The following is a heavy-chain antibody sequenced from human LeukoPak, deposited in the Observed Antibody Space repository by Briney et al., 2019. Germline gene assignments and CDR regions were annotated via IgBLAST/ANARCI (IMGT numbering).Heavy chain of an antibody. D-gene: IGHD3-22*01. Sequence: ASVKVSCKASGYTFTSYYMHWVRQAPGQGLEWMGIINPSGGSTSYAQKFQGRVAMTRDTSTGTVYMELSSLRSEDTAVYYCARPDSSGYSFDYWGQGTLVTVSS. CDR2: INPSGGST. CDR1: GYTFTSYY. J-gene: IGHJ4*02. V-gene: IGHV1-46*01. CDR3: ARPDSSGYSFDY.